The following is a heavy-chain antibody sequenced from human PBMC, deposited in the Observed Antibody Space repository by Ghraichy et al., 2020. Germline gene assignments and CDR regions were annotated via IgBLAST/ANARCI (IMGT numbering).Heavy chain of an antibody. CDR2: IYTNTEAI. Sequence: GSLRLSCAASGFIFSTYSMIWVRQAPGKGLEWLSHIYTNTEAIYYADSVKGRFTISRDNAKNTLHLQMNSLRAEDTAMYYCARVVSSVTGADYWGQGTLVTVSS. D-gene: IGHD6-19*01. V-gene: IGHV3-48*01. CDR3: ARVVSSVTGADY. CDR1: GFIFSTYS. J-gene: IGHJ4*02.